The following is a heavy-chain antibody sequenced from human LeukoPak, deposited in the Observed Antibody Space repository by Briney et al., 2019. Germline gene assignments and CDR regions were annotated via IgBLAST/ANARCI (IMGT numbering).Heavy chain of an antibody. V-gene: IGHV4-39*01. CDR2: IYYSGST. J-gene: IGHJ4*02. CDR3: ARHTFGVVTLIDY. CDR1: GGSISSSIYY. D-gene: IGHD3-3*01. Sequence: PSETLSLTCIVSGGSISSSIYYWGWIRQPPGKGLEWMGSIYYSGSTYYNPSLKSRVTISVDTSKNQFSLKLSSVTAADTAVYYCARHTFGVVTLIDYWGQGTLVTVSS.